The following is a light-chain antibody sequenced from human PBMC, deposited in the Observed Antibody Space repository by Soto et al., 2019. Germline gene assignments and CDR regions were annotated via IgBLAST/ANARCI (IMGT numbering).Light chain of an antibody. V-gene: IGKV3-20*01. Sequence: EIVLTQSPGTLSLSPGERVTLSCRASQSVSSRYLAWYQQKPGQAPRLLIYGASSRATGIPDRFSGSGSGTDFTLTISRLEPEDFAVYYCQQYNNWPRWTFGQGTKVEIK. J-gene: IGKJ1*01. CDR2: GAS. CDR1: QSVSSRY. CDR3: QQYNNWPRWT.